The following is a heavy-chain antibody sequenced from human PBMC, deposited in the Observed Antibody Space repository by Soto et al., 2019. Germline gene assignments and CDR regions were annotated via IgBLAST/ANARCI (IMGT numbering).Heavy chain of an antibody. Sequence: QVQLVQSGAEVKKPGSSVKLSCKASGGTFSSPAISWVRQAPGQGLEWMGGIIPILGTTNYAQKFQGRVTITAADSMSTVYMALSSMRFEDAAVHYCARDRRPYDNGMDVWGQWTTVTVS. CDR2: IIPILGTT. CDR1: GGTFSSPA. J-gene: IGHJ6*02. V-gene: IGHV1-69*01. CDR3: ARDRRPYDNGMDV.